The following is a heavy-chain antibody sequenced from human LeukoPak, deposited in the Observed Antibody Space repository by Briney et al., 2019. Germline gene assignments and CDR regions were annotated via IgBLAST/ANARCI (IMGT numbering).Heavy chain of an antibody. CDR2: INSDGSKT. V-gene: IGHV3-74*01. Sequence: GGTLRLSCAASGFTLTSFWMYWVRQAPGKGLVWVSRINSDGSKTHYAEAVKGRFTISRDNAKNTLYLQMTSLRAEDTAVYYCVREIDDERAYWGQGTLVTVSS. CDR1: GFTLTSFW. D-gene: IGHD3-3*01. CDR3: VREIDDERAY. J-gene: IGHJ4*02.